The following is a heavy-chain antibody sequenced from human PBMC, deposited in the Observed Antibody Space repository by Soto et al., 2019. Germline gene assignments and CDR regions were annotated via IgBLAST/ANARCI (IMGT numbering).Heavy chain of an antibody. J-gene: IGHJ5*02. CDR3: SRDVTGTTLFFWFDP. CDR2: TYYRSKWYN. V-gene: IGHV6-1*01. CDR1: GDSVSSNSAA. Sequence: SETLSLTCALSGDSVSSNSAAWNWIRQSPSRGLEWLGRTYYRSKWYNDYAVSMKSRITINPDTSKNQFSLQLNSVTPEDTAVYCCSRDVTGTTLFFWFDPLGQGTLVNVSS. D-gene: IGHD1-7*01.